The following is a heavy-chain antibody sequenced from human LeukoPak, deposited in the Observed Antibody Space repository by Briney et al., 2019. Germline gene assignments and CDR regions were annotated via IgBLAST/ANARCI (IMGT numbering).Heavy chain of an antibody. CDR1: GGSVSSGSYY. CDR3: ARGGYYGSGSDDAFDI. J-gene: IGHJ3*02. V-gene: IGHV4-61*01. Sequence: PSETLSLTCTVSGGSVSSGSYYWSWIRQPPGKGLEWIGYIYYSGSTNYNPSLKSRVTISVDTSKNQFSLNLSSVTAADTAVYYCARGGYYGSGSDDAFDIWGQGTMVTVSS. CDR2: IYYSGST. D-gene: IGHD3-10*01.